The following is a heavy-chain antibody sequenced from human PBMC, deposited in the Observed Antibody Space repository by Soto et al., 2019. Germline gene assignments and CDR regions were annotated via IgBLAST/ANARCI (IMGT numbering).Heavy chain of an antibody. CDR3: ARGNDWKSSTFDI. J-gene: IGHJ3*02. CDR1: VGSLIVDS. V-gene: IGHV4-59*01. D-gene: IGHD2-21*01. Sequence: QVQLQESGPGLVKPLETLSLTCTVSVGSLIVDSWNWIRQPPGKGLEWIGYVYYSGSTNYNPSLKSRVTISVDRSKNQFSLKLSSVTAADTAVYYCARGNDWKSSTFDIWGHGTMVSVSS. CDR2: VYYSGST.